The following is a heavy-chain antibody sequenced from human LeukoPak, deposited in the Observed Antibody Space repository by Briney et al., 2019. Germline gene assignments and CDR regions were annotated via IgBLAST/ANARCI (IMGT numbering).Heavy chain of an antibody. CDR1: GFTFTSYT. Sequence: GSLRLSCVTSGFTFTSYTMSWVRQAPGKGLEWVSSVSGSDSRTYYADSVKGRFTISRDNSKNTLYLQMNSLRAEDTAEYYCARGSYGSGPRYYYGMDVWGQGTTVTVSS. V-gene: IGHV3-23*01. D-gene: IGHD3-10*01. J-gene: IGHJ6*02. CDR2: VSGSDSRT. CDR3: ARGSYGSGPRYYYGMDV.